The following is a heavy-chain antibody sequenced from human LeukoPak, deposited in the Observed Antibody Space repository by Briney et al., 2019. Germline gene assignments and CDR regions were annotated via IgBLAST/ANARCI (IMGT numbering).Heavy chain of an antibody. D-gene: IGHD2-15*01. CDR2: ISSSSSYI. J-gene: IGHJ6*03. CDR3: ASPAVAADYYMDV. CDR1: GFTFSSYS. V-gene: IGHV3-21*01. Sequence: AGGSLRLSCAASGFTFSSYSMNWVRQAPGKGLEWVSSISSSSSYIYYADSVKGRFTISRDNAKNSLYLQMNSLRAEDTAVYYCASPAVAADYYMDVWGKGTTVTISS.